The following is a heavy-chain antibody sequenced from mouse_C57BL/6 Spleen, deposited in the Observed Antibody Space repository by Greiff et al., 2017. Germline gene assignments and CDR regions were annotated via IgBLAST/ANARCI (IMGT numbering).Heavy chain of an antibody. J-gene: IGHJ2*01. D-gene: IGHD2-4*01. CDR2: INPNNGGT. Sequence: EVQLQQSGPELVKPGASVKMSCKASGYTFTDYNMHWVKQSHGQSLEWIGYINPNNGGTSYNQKFKGKATLTVNKSSSTAYMELRSLTSEDSAVYYCARDDYDAGYFDYWGQGTTLTVSS. CDR3: ARDDYDAGYFDY. CDR1: GYTFTDYN. V-gene: IGHV1-22*01.